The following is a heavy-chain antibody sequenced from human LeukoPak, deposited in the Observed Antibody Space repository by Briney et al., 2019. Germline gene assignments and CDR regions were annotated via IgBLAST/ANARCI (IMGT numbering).Heavy chain of an antibody. CDR1: GYSFTSYW. D-gene: IGHD6-19*01. CDR2: IYPGDSDT. J-gene: IGHJ4*02. Sequence: GESLKISCKGSGYSFTSYWIGWVRQVPGKGLEWMGIIYPGDSDTRYSPSFQGQVTISADKSISTAYLQWSSLKASDTAMYYCASLRYSSGWPFDYWGQGTLVTVSS. V-gene: IGHV5-51*01. CDR3: ASLRYSSGWPFDY.